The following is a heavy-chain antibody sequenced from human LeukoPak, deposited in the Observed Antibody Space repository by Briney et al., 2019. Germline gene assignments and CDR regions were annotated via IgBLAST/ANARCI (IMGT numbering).Heavy chain of an antibody. J-gene: IGHJ4*02. D-gene: IGHD2-2*01. Sequence: PGRSLRLSCAASGFTFSNYAMHWVRQAPGKGLEYVSAISSNGGGTYYANSVKGRFTISRDNSKNTLYLQMGSLRAEDMAVYYCARWGSTSCYDYWGQGTLVTVSS. CDR2: ISSNGGGT. CDR1: GFTFSNYA. V-gene: IGHV3-64*01. CDR3: ARWGSTSCYDY.